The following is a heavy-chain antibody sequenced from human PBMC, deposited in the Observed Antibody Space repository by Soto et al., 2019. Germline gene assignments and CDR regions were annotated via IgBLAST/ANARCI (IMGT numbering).Heavy chain of an antibody. CDR2: ISHDGSNK. Sequence: QVQLVESGGGVVQPGRSLRLSCAASGFSISSCAMHWVRQAPGKGLEWVAVISHDGSNKYYADSVKGRFTISRDNSINTLYLQMNSLRAEDTAVYYCARVSIAVAGIAYYFDYWGQGTLVTVSS. J-gene: IGHJ4*02. CDR3: ARVSIAVAGIAYYFDY. D-gene: IGHD6-19*01. V-gene: IGHV3-30-3*01. CDR1: GFSISSCA.